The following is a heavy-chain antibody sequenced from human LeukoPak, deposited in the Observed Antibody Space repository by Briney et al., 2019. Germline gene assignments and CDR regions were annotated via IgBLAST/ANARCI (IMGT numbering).Heavy chain of an antibody. J-gene: IGHJ4*02. V-gene: IGHV4-31*03. D-gene: IGHD2-2*01. CDR1: GGSISSGGYY. Sequence: TLSLTCTVSGGSISSGGYYWGWIRQHPGKGLEWIGYIYYSGSTYYNPSLKSRVTISVDTSKNPFSLKLSSVTAADTAVYYCARVGLVVPAAAYFDYWGQGTLVTVSS. CDR3: ARVGLVVPAAAYFDY. CDR2: IYYSGST.